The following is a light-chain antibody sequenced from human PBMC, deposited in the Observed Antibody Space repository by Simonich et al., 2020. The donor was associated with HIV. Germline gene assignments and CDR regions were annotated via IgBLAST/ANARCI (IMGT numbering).Light chain of an antibody. J-gene: IGKJ1*01. CDR1: QIVSSSY. Sequence: EIVLTQSPGTLSLSPGKRATLSGRASQIVSSSYLAWYQQKPGLAPRLLIYDASSRAAGIPDRFSGSGSGTDFTLTISRLEPEDFAVYYCQQYGSSWTFGQGTKVEIK. CDR2: DAS. CDR3: QQYGSSWT. V-gene: IGKV3D-20*01.